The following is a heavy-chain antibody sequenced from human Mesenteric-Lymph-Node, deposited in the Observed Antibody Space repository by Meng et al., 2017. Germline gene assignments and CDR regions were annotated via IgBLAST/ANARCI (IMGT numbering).Heavy chain of an antibody. CDR2: INTDGSNI. CDR3: VRDRRVCSGGSCYSDYFDH. V-gene: IGHV3-74*01. J-gene: IGHJ5*02. Sequence: GESLKISCVGSGFTFSSYWMHWVRQAPGKGLEWVSRINTDGSNIGYADSVQGRFTLSRDNAKNTLYLQMNSLRAEDTAVYYCVRDRRVCSGGSCYSDYFDHWGQGTLVTVSS. CDR1: GFTFSSYW. D-gene: IGHD2-15*01.